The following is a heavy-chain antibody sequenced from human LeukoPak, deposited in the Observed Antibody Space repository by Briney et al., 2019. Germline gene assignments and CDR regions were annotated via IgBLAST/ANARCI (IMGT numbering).Heavy chain of an antibody. V-gene: IGHV3-11*01. D-gene: IGHD5-18*01. CDR2: ISNSGRTI. CDR1: GFTVSSNY. J-gene: IGHJ4*02. Sequence: PGGSLRLSCAASGFTVSSNYMGWIRQAPGKGLEWVSYISNSGRTIYYADSVKGRFTISRDNAKNSLDLQMNSLRVEDTAVYFCARDRIPFHYWGQGILVTVSS. CDR3: ARDRIPFHY.